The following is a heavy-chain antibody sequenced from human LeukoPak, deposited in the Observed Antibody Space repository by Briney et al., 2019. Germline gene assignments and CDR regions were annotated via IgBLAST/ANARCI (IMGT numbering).Heavy chain of an antibody. CDR1: GFTFNGYA. CDR2: ISWNSGTI. V-gene: IGHV3-9*01. J-gene: IGHJ3*01. CDR3: AKGYSTTYYAVFDV. Sequence: GRSLRLSCAASGFTFNGYAMHWVRRAPGKGLEWVSGISWNSGTIGYADSVKGRFTISRDSAKNSLYLQMNSLRAEDTALYYCAKGYSTTYYAVFDVWGQGTMVTVSS. D-gene: IGHD1-26*01.